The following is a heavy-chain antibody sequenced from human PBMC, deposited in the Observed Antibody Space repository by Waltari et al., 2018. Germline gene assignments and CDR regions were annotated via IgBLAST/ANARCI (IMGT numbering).Heavy chain of an antibody. CDR1: GYTFTGYY. CDR3: APRGYCSGGSCYNRYYFDY. D-gene: IGHD2-15*01. J-gene: IGHJ4*02. V-gene: IGHV1-2*02. Sequence: QVQLVQSGAEVKKPGASVKVSCKASGYTFTGYYMHWVRQAPGPGLEWMGWINPNIGGTNYAQKFQGRVTMTRDTSISTAYMELSRLRSDDTAVYYCAPRGYCSGGSCYNRYYFDYWGQGTLVTVSS. CDR2: INPNIGGT.